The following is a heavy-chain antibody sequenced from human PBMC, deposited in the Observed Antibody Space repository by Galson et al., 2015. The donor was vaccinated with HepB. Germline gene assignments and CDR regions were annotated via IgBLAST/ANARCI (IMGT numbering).Heavy chain of an antibody. CDR3: VVVAIMDV. V-gene: IGHV3-30*02. CDR2: IRYDGSNK. CDR1: GFTFSSYG. J-gene: IGHJ6*02. D-gene: IGHD2-15*01. Sequence: SLRLSCAASGFTFSSYGMHWVRQAPGKGLEWVAFIRYDGSNKYYADSVKGRLTISRDNSKNTLYLQMNSLRAEDTAVYYCVVVAIMDVWGQGTTVTVSS.